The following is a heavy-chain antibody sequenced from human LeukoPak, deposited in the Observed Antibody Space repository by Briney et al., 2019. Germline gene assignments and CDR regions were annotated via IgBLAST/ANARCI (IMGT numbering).Heavy chain of an antibody. Sequence: PGESLKISCKGSGYSFTSYWIGWVRQMPGKGLEWMGIIYPGDSDTRYSPSFQGQVTISADKSISTAYLQWSSLKASDTAMYYCARASILTGYYKSGGRVDIWGQGTMVTVSS. CDR2: IYPGDSDT. D-gene: IGHD3-9*01. V-gene: IGHV5-51*01. CDR1: GYSFTSYW. CDR3: ARASILTGYYKSGGRVDI. J-gene: IGHJ3*02.